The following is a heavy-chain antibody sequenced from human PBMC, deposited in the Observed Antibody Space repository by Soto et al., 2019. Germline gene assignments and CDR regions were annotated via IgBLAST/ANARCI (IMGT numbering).Heavy chain of an antibody. CDR1: GGSISSGGYY. D-gene: IGHD1-7*01. J-gene: IGHJ6*02. CDR3: ARDEVAGTTRYYYYGMDV. V-gene: IGHV4-31*03. Sequence: LSLTCTVSGGSISSGGYYWSWIRQHPGKGLEWIGYIYYSGSTYYNPSLKSRVTISVDTSKNQFSLKLSSVTAADTAVYYCARDEVAGTTRYYYYGMDVWGHGTTVTASS. CDR2: IYYSGST.